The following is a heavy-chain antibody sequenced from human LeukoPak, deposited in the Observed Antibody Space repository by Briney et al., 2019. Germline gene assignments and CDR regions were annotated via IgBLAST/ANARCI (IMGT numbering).Heavy chain of an antibody. CDR3: ARAASGGSCDY. J-gene: IGHJ4*02. CDR2: ISSSSSYI. CDR1: GFTFSSYS. Sequence: GGSLRLSCAASGFTFSSYSMNWVRQTPGKGLEWVSSISSSSSYIYYADSVKGRFTISRDNAKNSLYLQMNSLRAEDTAVYYCARAASGGSCDYWGQGTLVTVSS. D-gene: IGHD2-15*01. V-gene: IGHV3-21*01.